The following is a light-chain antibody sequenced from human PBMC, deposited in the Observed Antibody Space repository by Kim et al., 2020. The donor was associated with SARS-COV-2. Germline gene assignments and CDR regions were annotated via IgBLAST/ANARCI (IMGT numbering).Light chain of an antibody. CDR1: QTISSS. CDR3: QQTYTTPLT. J-gene: IGKJ4*01. Sequence: LSASVGDRVTITCRASQTISSSLNWYQQKPGIAPKLLIYTASSLQSGVPSRFSGSGSGTDFTLTISSLQPEDFATYYCQQTYTTPLTVGGGTKVDIK. CDR2: TAS. V-gene: IGKV1-39*01.